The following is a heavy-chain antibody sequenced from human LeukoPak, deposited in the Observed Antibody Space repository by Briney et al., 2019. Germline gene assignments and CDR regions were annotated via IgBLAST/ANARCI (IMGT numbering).Heavy chain of an antibody. J-gene: IGHJ4*02. CDR1: GYTFTSYD. Sequence: ASVKVSCTASGYTFTSYDINWVRQATGQGLEWMGWMNPNSGNTGYAQKFQGRVTMTRNTSISTAYMELSSLRSEDTAVYYCARGVAYSYGYNYWGQGTLVTVST. V-gene: IGHV1-8*01. D-gene: IGHD5-18*01. CDR2: MNPNSGNT. CDR3: ARGVAYSYGYNY.